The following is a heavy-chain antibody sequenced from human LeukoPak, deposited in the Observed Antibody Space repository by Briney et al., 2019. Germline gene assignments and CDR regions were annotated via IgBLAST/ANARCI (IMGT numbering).Heavy chain of an antibody. CDR3: ARASYSYDINGWVPFDY. CDR1: GGSISSGSYY. J-gene: IGHJ4*02. Sequence: PSQTLSLTCTVSGGSISSGSYYWSWIRQPAGKGLEWIGRIYTSGSTNYNPSLKSRVTISGDTSKNQFSLRLSSVTVADTAVYYCARASYSYDINGWVPFDYWGQGTLVTVSS. V-gene: IGHV4-61*02. D-gene: IGHD3-22*01. CDR2: IYTSGST.